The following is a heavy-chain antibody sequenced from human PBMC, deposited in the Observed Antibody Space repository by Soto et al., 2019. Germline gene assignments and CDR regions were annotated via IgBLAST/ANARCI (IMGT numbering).Heavy chain of an antibody. D-gene: IGHD2-15*01. CDR3: ARERCSGGSCYYGMDV. Sequence: ASVKVSCKASGYTFTSYGISWVRQAPGQGLEWMGWISAYNGNTNYAQKLQGGVTMTTDTSTSTAYMELRSLGSDDTAMYYCARERCSGGSCYYGMDVWGQGTSVTVSS. CDR2: ISAYNGNT. V-gene: IGHV1-18*01. CDR1: GYTFTSYG. J-gene: IGHJ6*02.